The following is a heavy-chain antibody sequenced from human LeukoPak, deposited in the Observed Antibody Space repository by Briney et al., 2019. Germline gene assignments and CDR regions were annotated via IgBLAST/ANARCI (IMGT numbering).Heavy chain of an antibody. CDR3: AGRAQTTGWSFDY. CDR1: GGSISSYC. D-gene: IGHD6-19*01. Sequence: PSGTLSLTCIVSGGSISSYCWSWIRQPAGKGLEWIGQIHTSGSTNYNPSLKSRVAMSVDTSKNQFSLELSSVTAADTAVYYCAGRAQTTGWSFDYWGQGALVTVSS. J-gene: IGHJ4*02. V-gene: IGHV4-4*07. CDR2: IHTSGST.